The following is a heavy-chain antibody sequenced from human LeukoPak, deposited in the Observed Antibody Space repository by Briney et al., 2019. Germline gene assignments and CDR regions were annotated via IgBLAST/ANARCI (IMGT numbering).Heavy chain of an antibody. V-gene: IGHV4-38-2*02. CDR3: ARLKCSSTSCFYYYYMDV. Sequence: SETLSLTCTVSGYSISSGYYWGWIRQPPGKGLEWIGSIHHSGSTNYNPSLKSRVTISLDASKNQFSLKLSSVTAADTAVYYCARLKCSSTSCFYYYYMDVWGKGTTVTISS. J-gene: IGHJ6*03. D-gene: IGHD2-2*01. CDR1: GYSISSGYY. CDR2: IHHSGST.